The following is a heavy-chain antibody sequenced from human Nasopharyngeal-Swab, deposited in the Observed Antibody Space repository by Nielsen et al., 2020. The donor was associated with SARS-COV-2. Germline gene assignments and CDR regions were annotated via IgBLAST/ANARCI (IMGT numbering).Heavy chain of an antibody. J-gene: IGHJ4*02. CDR2: INPSGGST. V-gene: IGHV1-46*01. D-gene: IGHD6-19*01. CDR1: GYTFTSYY. Sequence: ASVKVSCKASGYTFTSYYMHWVRQAPGQGLEWMGIINPSGGSTSYAQKFQGRVTMTRDTSTSTVYMELSSLRSEATAVYYCARDHGLYSSGWLPSNYFDYWGQGTLVTVSS. CDR3: ARDHGLYSSGWLPSNYFDY.